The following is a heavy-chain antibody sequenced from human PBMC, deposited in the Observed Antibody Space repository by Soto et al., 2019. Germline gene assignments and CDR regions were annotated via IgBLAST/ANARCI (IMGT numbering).Heavy chain of an antibody. CDR1: GFTVSSDY. J-gene: IGHJ4*02. CDR3: ARGFVEMATIRF. D-gene: IGHD5-12*01. CDR2: IYTGGSNK. V-gene: IGHV3-53*05. Sequence: PGGSLRLSCAASGFTVSSDYMSWVRQAPGKGLEWVSVIYTGGSNKYYADPVKGRFTISRDNSKNTLYLQMNSLRAEDTAVYYCARGFVEMATIRFWGQGTLVTVSS.